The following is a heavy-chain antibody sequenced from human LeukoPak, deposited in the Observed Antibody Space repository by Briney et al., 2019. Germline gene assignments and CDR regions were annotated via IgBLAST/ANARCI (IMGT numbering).Heavy chain of an antibody. CDR2: IIPIFGTA. J-gene: IGHJ4*02. CDR3: ARDMWTRDSSGHPQDY. CDR1: GGTFSSYA. V-gene: IGHV1-69*13. Sequence: SVKVSCKASGGTFSSYAISWVRQAPGQGLEWMGGIIPIFGTANYAQKFQGRVTITADESTSTAYMELSSLRSEDTAVYYCARDMWTRDSSGHPQDYWGQGTLVTVSS. D-gene: IGHD3-22*01.